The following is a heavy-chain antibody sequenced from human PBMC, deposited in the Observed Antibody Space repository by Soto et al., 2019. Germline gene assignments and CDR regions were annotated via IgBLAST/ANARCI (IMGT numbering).Heavy chain of an antibody. Sequence: XGSLRLSCFVARFTLSMYWMHWVRQVPWQSPLWVSRIIDDGTTTNYADSVRGRFTISRDHSKNTLYLQMNNFKPDDTAIYYSTRGAPADSSGTGGHWGKESTVTVSS. CDR3: TRGAPADSSGTGGH. CDR1: RFTLSMYW. D-gene: IGHD1-26*01. V-gene: IGHV3-74*01. J-gene: IGHJ6*04. CDR2: IIDDGTTT.